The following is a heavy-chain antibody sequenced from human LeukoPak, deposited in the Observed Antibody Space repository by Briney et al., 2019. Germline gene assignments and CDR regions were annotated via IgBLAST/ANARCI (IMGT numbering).Heavy chain of an antibody. Sequence: GGSLRLSCAASGFTFSSYAMHWVRQAPGKGLEWVAVISYDGSNKYYADSVKGRFTISRDNSKNTLYLQMNSLRAEDTAVYYCAKDFRGIAAAGTLDYWGQGTLVTVSS. CDR1: GFTFSSYA. CDR3: AKDFRGIAAAGTLDY. D-gene: IGHD6-13*01. J-gene: IGHJ4*02. V-gene: IGHV3-30-3*01. CDR2: ISYDGSNK.